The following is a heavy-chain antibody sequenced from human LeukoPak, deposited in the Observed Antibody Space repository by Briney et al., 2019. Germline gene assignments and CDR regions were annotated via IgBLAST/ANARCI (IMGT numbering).Heavy chain of an antibody. V-gene: IGHV4-39*01. J-gene: IGHJ4*02. CDR1: GDSISSSSYY. Sequence: PSETLSLTCTVSGDSISSSSYYWGWIRQPPGKGLEWIGTIFYSGSTYYNPSLKSRVTLSVDTSKNQYSLKLSSVTAADTAVYYCATQILLCHYYWGQGTVVTVSS. CDR3: ATQILLCHYY. D-gene: IGHD2-2*01. CDR2: IFYSGST.